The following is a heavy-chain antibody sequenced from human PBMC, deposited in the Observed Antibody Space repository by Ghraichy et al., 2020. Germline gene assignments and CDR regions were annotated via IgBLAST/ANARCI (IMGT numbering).Heavy chain of an antibody. CDR2: IIPIFGTA. D-gene: IGHD4-17*01. CDR1: GGTFSSYA. J-gene: IGHJ3*02. V-gene: IGHV1-69*13. Sequence: SVKVSCKASGGTFSSYAISWVRQAPGQGLEWMGGIIPIFGTANYAQKFQGRVTITADESTSTAYMELSSLRSEDTAVYYCARDHTTESFAAFDIWGQGTMVTVSS. CDR3: ARDHTTESFAAFDI.